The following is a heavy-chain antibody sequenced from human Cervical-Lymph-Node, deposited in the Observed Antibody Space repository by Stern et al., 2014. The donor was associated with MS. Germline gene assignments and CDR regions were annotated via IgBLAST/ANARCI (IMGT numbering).Heavy chain of an antibody. CDR1: GGSISSYS. CDR3: ARVFSGDSLLIFDI. Sequence: QLQLQESGPGLVKPSETLSLTCTVSGGSISSYSWSWIRQPPGKGLEWLGSISYRGSTTSNPSLKSRLTISVDTSTHQFSLKLSSLSAADTAVYYCARVFSGDSLLIFDIWGQGTMVTVSS. D-gene: IGHD1-26*01. V-gene: IGHV4-59*01. CDR2: ISYRGST. J-gene: IGHJ3*02.